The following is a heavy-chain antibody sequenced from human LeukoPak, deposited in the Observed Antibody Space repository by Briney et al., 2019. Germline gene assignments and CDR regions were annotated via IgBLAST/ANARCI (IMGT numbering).Heavy chain of an antibody. J-gene: IGHJ4*02. CDR3: ARDQGLLVVAGRFGY. CDR2: ISGSGSVS. D-gene: IGHD6-19*01. V-gene: IGHV3-48*01. CDR1: GFTFSSYS. Sequence: GGSLRLSCAASGFTFSSYSMNWVRQAPGKGLEWISYISGSGSVSYYEDSVKGRFTISGDNAKNSLYLQMNSLRAEDTAVYYCARDQGLLVVAGRFGYWGQGTLVTVSS.